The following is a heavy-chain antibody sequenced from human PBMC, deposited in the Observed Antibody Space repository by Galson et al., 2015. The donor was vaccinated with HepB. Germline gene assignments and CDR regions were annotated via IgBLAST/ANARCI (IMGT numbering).Heavy chain of an antibody. D-gene: IGHD1-20*01. Sequence: SLRLSCAASGFTFSSYAMSWVRQAPGKGLEWVSAISGSGGSAYYADSVKGRFTISRDNSKNTVYLQMNSLRAEDTAVYYCAKGYNWNYWYFDLWGRGTLVTVSS. CDR1: GFTFSSYA. CDR2: ISGSGGSA. CDR3: AKGYNWNYWYFDL. J-gene: IGHJ2*01. V-gene: IGHV3-23*01.